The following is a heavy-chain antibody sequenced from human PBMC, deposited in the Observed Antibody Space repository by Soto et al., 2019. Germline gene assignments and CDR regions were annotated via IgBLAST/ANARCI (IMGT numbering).Heavy chain of an antibody. CDR3: ARQLSHICDS. CDR2: IKPGTSDI. J-gene: IGHJ4*02. Sequence: LKISCKGVGYKFGSAWIGWVRQMPGKGLEWMGIIKPGTSDIRYSPSCRGHVTISADEAVSTAYLQWSSLKASDTAMYYCARQLSHICDSWGQGTLVTVSS. D-gene: IGHD3-3*02. V-gene: IGHV5-51*01. CDR1: GYKFGSAW.